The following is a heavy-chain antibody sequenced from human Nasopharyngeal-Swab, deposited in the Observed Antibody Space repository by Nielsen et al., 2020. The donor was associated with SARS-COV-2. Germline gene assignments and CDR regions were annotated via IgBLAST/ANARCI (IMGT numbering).Heavy chain of an antibody. CDR2: FDPEDGET. Sequence: ASVKVSCKVSGYTLTELSMHWVRQAPGKGLEWMGGFDPEDGETIYAQKFQGRVTMTEDTSTDTAYMELRSLRSDDTAVYYCAREGYSGYDYDYWGQGTLVTASS. D-gene: IGHD5-12*01. CDR1: GYTLTELS. CDR3: AREGYSGYDYDY. V-gene: IGHV1-24*01. J-gene: IGHJ4*02.